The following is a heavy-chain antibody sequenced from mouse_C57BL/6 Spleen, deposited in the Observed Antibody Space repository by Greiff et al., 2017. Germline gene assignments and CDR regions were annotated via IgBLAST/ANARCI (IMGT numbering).Heavy chain of an antibody. Sequence: VKLQESGAELVRPGASVKLSCKASGYTFTDYYINWVKQRPGQGLEWIARIYPGSGNTYYNEKFKGKATLTAEKSSSTAYMQLSSLTSEDSAVYFCARSSSSHYYAMDYWGQGTSVTVSS. CDR2: IYPGSGNT. D-gene: IGHD1-1*01. V-gene: IGHV1-76*01. CDR1: GYTFTDYY. CDR3: ARSSSSHYYAMDY. J-gene: IGHJ4*01.